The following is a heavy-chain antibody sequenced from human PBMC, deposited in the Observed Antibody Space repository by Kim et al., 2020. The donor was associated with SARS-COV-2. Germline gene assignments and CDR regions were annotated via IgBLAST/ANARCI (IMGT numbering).Heavy chain of an antibody. CDR1: GFTVSSKY. J-gene: IGHJ4*02. CDR3: FRMVVIYYFDY. V-gene: IGHV3-53*01. Sequence: GGSLRLSCAASGFTVSSKYMSWVRQAPGTGLEWVAVIYSGGSTYYADSVKGRFTISRDNSKNTLYLQMNSLRADDTAVYFCFRMVVIYYFDYWGQGTLVTVSS. CDR2: IYSGGST. D-gene: IGHD2-21*01.